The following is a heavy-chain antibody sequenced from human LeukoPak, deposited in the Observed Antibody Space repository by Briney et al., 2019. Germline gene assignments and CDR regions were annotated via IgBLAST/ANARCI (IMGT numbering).Heavy chain of an antibody. CDR2: IYHSGST. V-gene: IGHV4-38-2*01. Sequence: PSETLSLTCAVSGYSISSGYYWGWIRQPPGKGLEWIGSIYHSGSTYYNPSLKSRVTISVDTSKNQFSLKLCSVTAADTAVYYCASLWFGEPSSFDYWGQGTLVTVSS. D-gene: IGHD3-10*01. CDR3: ASLWFGEPSSFDY. J-gene: IGHJ4*02. CDR1: GYSISSGYY.